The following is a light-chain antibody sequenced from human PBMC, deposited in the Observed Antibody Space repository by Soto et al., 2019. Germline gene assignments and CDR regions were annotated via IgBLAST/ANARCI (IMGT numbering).Light chain of an antibody. J-gene: IGKJ1*01. CDR3: QQYNNWPST. CDR2: DAS. Sequence: EIVLTQSPGTLSLSPGDTATLSCRASQSVSNTYLAWYQQKPGQAPRLLIYDASTRATDIPARFSGSGSGTEFTLTISNLQSEDFVVYYCQQYNNWPSTFGQGTKVDIK. V-gene: IGKV3-15*01. CDR1: QSVSNT.